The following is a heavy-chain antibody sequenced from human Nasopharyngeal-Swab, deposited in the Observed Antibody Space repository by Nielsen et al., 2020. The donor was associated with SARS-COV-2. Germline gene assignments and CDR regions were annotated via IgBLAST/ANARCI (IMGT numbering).Heavy chain of an antibody. Sequence: SVKVSCKASGGTFSSYAISWVRQAPGQGLEWMGGIIPIFGTANYAQKFQGRVTITADESTSTAYMELSSLRSEDTAVYYCATIPYSSGWYGLPEPRRYYFDYWGQGTLVTVSS. CDR3: ATIPYSSGWYGLPEPRRYYFDY. CDR2: IIPIFGTA. V-gene: IGHV1-69*13. J-gene: IGHJ4*02. D-gene: IGHD6-19*01. CDR1: GGTFSSYA.